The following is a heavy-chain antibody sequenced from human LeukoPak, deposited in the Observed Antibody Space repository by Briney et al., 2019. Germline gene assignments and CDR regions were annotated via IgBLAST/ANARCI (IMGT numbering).Heavy chain of an antibody. CDR2: ISGSGGST. D-gene: IGHD4-17*01. Sequence: GGSLRLSCAASGFTFSSYAMSWVRRAPGKGLEWVSTISGSGGSTHYADPVKGRFSISRDNSKNTVFLQMNSLRAEDTALYYCAKDHDYGTYFDYWGQGTPVTVSS. CDR1: GFTFSSYA. J-gene: IGHJ4*02. CDR3: AKDHDYGTYFDY. V-gene: IGHV3-23*01.